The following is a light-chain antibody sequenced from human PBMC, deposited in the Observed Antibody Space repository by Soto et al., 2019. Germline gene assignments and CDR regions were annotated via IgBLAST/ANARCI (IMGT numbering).Light chain of an antibody. Sequence: QSALTQPASVSGSPGQSITISCTGTSSDIGGYNHVSWYQQHPGKAPKLMIYEVSNRPSGLSNRFSGSKSGNTASLTISGLQAEDEADYFCSSFTSTSTQVFGGGTQLTVL. CDR1: SSDIGGYNH. CDR3: SSFTSTSTQV. CDR2: EVS. V-gene: IGLV2-14*01. J-gene: IGLJ2*01.